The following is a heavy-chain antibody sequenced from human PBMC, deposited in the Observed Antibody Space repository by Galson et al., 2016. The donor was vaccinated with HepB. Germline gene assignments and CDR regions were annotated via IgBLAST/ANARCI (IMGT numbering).Heavy chain of an antibody. CDR2: INPSGTGT. Sequence: SVKVSCKASGYTFTNYHVHWVRQAPGQGPEWMGAINPSGTGTTYAQNFQGRVTMTSDTSTSTVDMELRSLRAEDTAVYYCVRDIGGYTSTWYGNDYWGQGTLVTVSS. CDR3: VRDIGGYTSTWYGNDY. CDR1: GYTFTNYH. D-gene: IGHD6-13*01. J-gene: IGHJ4*02. V-gene: IGHV1-46*01.